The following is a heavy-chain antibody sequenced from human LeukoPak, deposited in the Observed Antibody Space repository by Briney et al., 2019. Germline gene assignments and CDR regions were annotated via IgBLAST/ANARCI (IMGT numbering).Heavy chain of an antibody. CDR1: GFTFSNYG. Sequence: PGTSLRLSCAASGFTFSNYGMHWVRQAPGKGLEWVAFIRYDGSNKYYADSVKGRFTIPRDNAKNSLYLQMNSLRAEDTAVYYCARDPEKGVVNPAPHMDVWGKGTTVTVSS. V-gene: IGHV3-33*08. CDR3: ARDPEKGVVNPAPHMDV. D-gene: IGHD3-22*01. J-gene: IGHJ6*03. CDR2: IRYDGSNK.